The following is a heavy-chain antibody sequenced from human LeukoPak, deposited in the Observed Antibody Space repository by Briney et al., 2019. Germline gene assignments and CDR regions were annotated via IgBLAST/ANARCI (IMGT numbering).Heavy chain of an antibody. CDR3: ARAEGWFDP. Sequence: PSETLSLTCTVSGGSISSYYWSWIRQPPGKGLEWIGSIYHSGSTYYNPSLKSRVTISVDTSKNQFSLKLSSVTAADTAVYYCARAEGWFDPWGQGTLVTVSS. D-gene: IGHD1-14*01. CDR2: IYHSGST. V-gene: IGHV4-38-2*02. CDR1: GGSISSYY. J-gene: IGHJ5*02.